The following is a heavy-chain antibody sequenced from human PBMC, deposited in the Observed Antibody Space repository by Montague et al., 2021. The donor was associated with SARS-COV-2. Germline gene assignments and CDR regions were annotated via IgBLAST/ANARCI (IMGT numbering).Heavy chain of an antibody. D-gene: IGHD2-21*02. Sequence: SLRLSCAASGFAFTSYDMHWVRQAPGKGLEWISYISTDGSNISYTDAVKGRFTISRDNAKNSLYLEMSSLRVEDTALYYCAREWEVTSISYYYGLDVWGPGTTVTVSS. J-gene: IGHJ6*02. CDR2: ISTDGSNI. V-gene: IGHV3-48*03. CDR3: AREWEVTSISYYYGLDV. CDR1: GFAFTSYD.